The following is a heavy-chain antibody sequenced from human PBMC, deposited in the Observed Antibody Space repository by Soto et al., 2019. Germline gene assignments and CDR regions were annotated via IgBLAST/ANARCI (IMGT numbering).Heavy chain of an antibody. CDR2: IYYSGST. V-gene: IGHV4-31*03. D-gene: IGHD3-10*01. CDR3: ARGQDYGSGSYYHFFDY. Sequence: KSSETLSLTCTVSGGSISSGGYYWSWIRQHPGKGLEWIGYIYYSGSTYYNPSLKSRVTISVDTSKNQFSLKLSSVTAADTAVYYCARGQDYGSGSYYHFFDYWGQGTLVTVSS. J-gene: IGHJ4*02. CDR1: GGSISSGGYY.